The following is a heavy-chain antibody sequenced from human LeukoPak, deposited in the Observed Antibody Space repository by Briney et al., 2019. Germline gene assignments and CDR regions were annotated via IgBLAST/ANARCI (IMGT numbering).Heavy chain of an antibody. Sequence: GGSLRLSCAASGFTFSSSGMHWVRQAPGQGLVWVACIRFDGSNKYYADSEKGRFTISRDNSKNTLYLQMNSLIAEDTAVYYCAKDGATWGAGYCTGGSCYYFDYWGQGTLVTVSS. CDR3: AKDGATWGAGYCTGGSCYYFDY. V-gene: IGHV3-30*02. CDR2: IRFDGSNK. D-gene: IGHD2-15*01. J-gene: IGHJ4*02. CDR1: GFTFSSSG.